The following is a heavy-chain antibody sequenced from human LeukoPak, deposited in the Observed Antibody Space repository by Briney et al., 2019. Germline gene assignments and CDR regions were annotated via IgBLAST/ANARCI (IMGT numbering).Heavy chain of an antibody. D-gene: IGHD5-18*01. Sequence: GGSLRLSCAASGFTLSTYWMHWVRQAPGKGLVWVSRVNGDGTTTTYADSVKGRFTISRDNAKNTPYLQMNSLRAEDTAVYYCARGPRYSFGSAFDYWGQGTLVTVSS. V-gene: IGHV3-74*01. CDR1: GFTLSTYW. CDR3: ARGPRYSFGSAFDY. CDR2: VNGDGTTT. J-gene: IGHJ4*02.